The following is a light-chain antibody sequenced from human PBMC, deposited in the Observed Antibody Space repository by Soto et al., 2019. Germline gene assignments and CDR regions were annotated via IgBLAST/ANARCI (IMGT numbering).Light chain of an antibody. J-gene: IGKJ1*01. V-gene: IGKV3-20*01. CDR1: QGVGSNY. CDR3: QQYGSSPWT. Sequence: EIVLTQSPGTLSLSPGERATLSCKASQGVGSNYLAWYQQKPGQAPRPLIYGASSRATGIPDRFSGSGSGADFTLTTSRLEPEDCAVYYCQQYGSSPWTFGPGTPVVIK. CDR2: GAS.